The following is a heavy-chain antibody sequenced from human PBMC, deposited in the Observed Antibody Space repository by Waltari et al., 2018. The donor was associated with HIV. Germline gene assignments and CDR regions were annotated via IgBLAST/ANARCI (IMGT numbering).Heavy chain of an antibody. V-gene: IGHV3-23*01. CDR3: AKDEGGGSYSARGDY. J-gene: IGHJ4*02. CDR2: IGGSGGST. D-gene: IGHD1-26*01. CDR1: GFTFSSYA. Sequence: EVQLLESGGGLVQPGGSLRLSCAASGFTFSSYAMSWVRQAPGKGLEWVSAIGGSGGSTYYADSVKGRFTISRDNSKNTLYLQMNSLRAEDTAVYYCAKDEGGGSYSARGDYWGQGTLVTVSS.